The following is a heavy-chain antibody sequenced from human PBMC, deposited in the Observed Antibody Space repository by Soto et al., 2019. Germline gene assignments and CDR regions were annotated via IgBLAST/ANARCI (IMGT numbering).Heavy chain of an antibody. Sequence: PVKGSCKASGFRFTNSSVQCVSLSRGQRLEWIGWIVVGSGNTNYAQKFQERVTIIRDMSTSTAYMELSSLRSEDTAVYYCAADRAGSIYAFDIWGQGTMVTVSS. CDR1: GFRFTNSS. CDR3: AADRAGSIYAFDI. V-gene: IGHV1-58*01. J-gene: IGHJ3*02. D-gene: IGHD3-10*01. CDR2: IVVGSGNT.